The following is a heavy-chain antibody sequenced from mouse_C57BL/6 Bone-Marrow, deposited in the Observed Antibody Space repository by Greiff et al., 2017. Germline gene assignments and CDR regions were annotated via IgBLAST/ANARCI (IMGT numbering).Heavy chain of an antibody. CDR3: AKVYYYGSSVSYWYFDV. D-gene: IGHD1-1*01. J-gene: IGHJ1*03. Sequence: QVQLKQSGPGLVQPSQSLSITCTVSGFSLTSYGVHWVRQSPGKGLEWLGVIWRGGSTDYNAAFMSRLSITKDNSKSQVFFKMNSLQADDTAIYYCAKVYYYGSSVSYWYFDVWGTGTTVTVSS. CDR1: GFSLTSYG. V-gene: IGHV2-5*01. CDR2: IWRGGST.